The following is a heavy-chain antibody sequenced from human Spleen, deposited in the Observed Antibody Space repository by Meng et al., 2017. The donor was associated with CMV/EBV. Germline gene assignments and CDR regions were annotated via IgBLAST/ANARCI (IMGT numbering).Heavy chain of an antibody. CDR3: VSEGGAYCGDDC. D-gene: IGHD2-21*01. J-gene: IGHJ4*02. CDR2: ITDTGGST. CDR1: ENTFSNFA. V-gene: IGHV3-23*01. Sequence: SCAASENTFSNFAMAWVRQPPGRGLEWVSAITDTGGSTYYVDSVKGRFSISRDNAKNTLYLQLNSLRAEDTAVYYCVSEGGAYCGDDCSGQGTLVTVSS.